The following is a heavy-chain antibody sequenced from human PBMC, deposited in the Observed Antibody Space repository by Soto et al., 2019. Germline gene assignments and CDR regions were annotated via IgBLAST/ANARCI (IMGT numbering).Heavy chain of an antibody. CDR2: ISAYNGNT. V-gene: IGHV1-18*01. D-gene: IGHD2-15*01. J-gene: IGHJ6*02. CDR3: ARESLTVVRGVGYYGMDV. Sequence: QVQLVQSGAEVKKPGASVKVSCKASGYTFTSYGISWVRQAPGQGLEWMGWISAYNGNTNYAQKLQGKVTMTTDTSTSTAYMELRSLRSDDTAVYYCARESLTVVRGVGYYGMDVWGQGTTVTVSS. CDR1: GYTFTSYG.